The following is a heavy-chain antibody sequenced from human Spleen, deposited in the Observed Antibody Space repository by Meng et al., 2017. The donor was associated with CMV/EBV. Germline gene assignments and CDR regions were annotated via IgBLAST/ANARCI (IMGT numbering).Heavy chain of an antibody. V-gene: IGHV3-72*01. CDR3: ARDRGYDFWSAYHY. J-gene: IGHJ4*02. D-gene: IGHD3-3*01. Sequence: GESLKISCAASGFIFSDHYMDWVRQAPGKGLEWVGRTRNKANSYTTEYAASVKGRFTISRDNAKNSLYLQMNSLRAEDTALYYCARDRGYDFWSAYHYWGQGTLVTVSS. CDR2: TRNKANSYTT. CDR1: GFIFSDHY.